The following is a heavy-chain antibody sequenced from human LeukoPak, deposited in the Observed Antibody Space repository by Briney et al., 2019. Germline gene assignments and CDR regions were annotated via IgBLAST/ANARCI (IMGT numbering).Heavy chain of an antibody. CDR3: ARKVSAVARLYYYYYYMDV. Sequence: ASVKVSCKASGYTFTGYYMHWVRQAPGQGLEWMGWMNPNSGNTGYAQKFQGRVTMTRNTSISTAYMELSSLRSDDTAVYYCARKVSAVARLYYYYYYMDVWGKGTTVTVSS. CDR2: MNPNSGNT. CDR1: GYTFTGYY. V-gene: IGHV1-8*02. J-gene: IGHJ6*03. D-gene: IGHD6-19*01.